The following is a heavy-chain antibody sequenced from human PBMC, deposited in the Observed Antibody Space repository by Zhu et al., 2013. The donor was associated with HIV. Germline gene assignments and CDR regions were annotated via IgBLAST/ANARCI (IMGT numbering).Heavy chain of an antibody. Sequence: EVQLVESGGGLIQPGGSLRLSCAASGFTVSSNYMSWVRQAPGKGLEWVSVIYSGGSTYYADSVKGRFTISRDNSKNTLYLQMNSLRAEDTAVYYCARDGSGYDLGPHDAFDIWGQGTMVTVSS. CDR2: IYSGGST. CDR3: ARDGSGYDLGPHDAFDI. D-gene: IGHD5-12*01. J-gene: IGHJ3*02. CDR1: GFTVSSNY. V-gene: IGHV3-53*01.